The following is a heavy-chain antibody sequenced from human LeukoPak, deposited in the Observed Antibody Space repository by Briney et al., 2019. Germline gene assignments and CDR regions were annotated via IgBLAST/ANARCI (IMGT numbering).Heavy chain of an antibody. CDR1: GGTFSSYA. CDR3: ASHNYGSGSYYSNWFDP. D-gene: IGHD3-10*01. Sequence: SVKVSCKAPGGTFSSYAISWVRQAPGQGLEWMGGIIPIFGTANYAQKFQGRVTITADESTSTAYMELSSLRSEDTAVYYCASHNYGSGSYYSNWFDPWGQGTLVTVSS. CDR2: IIPIFGTA. V-gene: IGHV1-69*13. J-gene: IGHJ5*02.